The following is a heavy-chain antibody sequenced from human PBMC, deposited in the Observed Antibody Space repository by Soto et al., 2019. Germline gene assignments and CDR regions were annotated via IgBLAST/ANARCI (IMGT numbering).Heavy chain of an antibody. Sequence: QVQLVQSGAEVKKPGSSVKVSCKASGGTFSSYAISWVRQAPGQGLEWMGGIIPIFGTANYAQKFQGRVTIPADESTSTAYMELSSLRSEDTAVYYCAREEEDIVVVVAASKTRGAFDIWARGTMVTVSS. D-gene: IGHD2-15*01. J-gene: IGHJ3*02. V-gene: IGHV1-69*01. CDR2: IIPIFGTA. CDR3: AREEEDIVVVVAASKTRGAFDI. CDR1: GGTFSSYA.